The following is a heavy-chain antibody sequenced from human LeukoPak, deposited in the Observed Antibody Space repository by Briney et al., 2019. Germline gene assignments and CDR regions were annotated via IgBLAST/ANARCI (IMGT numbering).Heavy chain of an antibody. D-gene: IGHD3-22*01. Sequence: GGTLRLSCAASGFTFSTYGMSWVRQAPGKGLEWVSGISGSGGSTYYADSVKGRFTITRDNSKNTLYLQMNSLRAEDTAVYYCAKVATMIVVVIDYFDYWGQGTLVTVSS. CDR2: ISGSGGST. V-gene: IGHV3-23*01. CDR1: GFTFSTYG. CDR3: AKVATMIVVVIDYFDY. J-gene: IGHJ4*02.